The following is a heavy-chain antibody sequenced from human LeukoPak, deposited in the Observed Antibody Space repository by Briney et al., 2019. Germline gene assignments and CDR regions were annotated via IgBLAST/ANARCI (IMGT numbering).Heavy chain of an antibody. Sequence: SETLSLTCTVSGDSTSNFYWNWIRQSPGKGLEWIGNIHYSGSSVYNPSLKSRGTISIDTSRTQFFLKLNSVTAADTAVYFCALAPNSNWFDFWGPGILVTVSS. V-gene: IGHV4-59*03. J-gene: IGHJ5*01. CDR1: GDSTSNFY. D-gene: IGHD2-8*01. CDR2: IHYSGSS. CDR3: ALAPNSNWFDF.